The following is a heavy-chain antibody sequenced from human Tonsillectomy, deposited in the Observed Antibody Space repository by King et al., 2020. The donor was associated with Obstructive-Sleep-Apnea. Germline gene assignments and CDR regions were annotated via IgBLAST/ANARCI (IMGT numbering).Heavy chain of an antibody. V-gene: IGHV3-74*01. CDR2: INSGGSST. D-gene: IGHD3-22*01. CDR3: ARGGDDSSGYYYLGY. J-gene: IGHJ4*02. CDR1: GFTFSTYW. Sequence: VQLVESGGGLVQPGGSLRLSCAASGFTFSTYWMHWVRQAPGKGLVWVSRINSGGSSTSYADSVKGRFTISSDNAKNTLYLQMNSLRAEDTAVYYCARGGDDSSGYYYLGYWGQGTLVTVSS.